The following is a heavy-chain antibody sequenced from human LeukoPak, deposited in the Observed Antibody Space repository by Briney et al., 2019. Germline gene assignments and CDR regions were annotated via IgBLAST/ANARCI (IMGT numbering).Heavy chain of an antibody. J-gene: IGHJ4*02. CDR2: IYTGGNT. Sequence: SETLSLTCTVSGGSINSGSYYWSWIRQPVGKGLEWIGRIYTGGNTNYNPSLKSRVTISVDTSKNQFSLKLSSLTAADTAVYYCVSGSLFDYWGQGTLVTVSS. CDR1: GGSINSGSYY. CDR3: VSGSLFDY. V-gene: IGHV4-61*02. D-gene: IGHD1-26*01.